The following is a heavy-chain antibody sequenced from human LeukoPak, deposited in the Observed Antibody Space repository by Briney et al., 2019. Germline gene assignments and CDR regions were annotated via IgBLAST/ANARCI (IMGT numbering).Heavy chain of an antibody. V-gene: IGHV3-30*18. Sequence: GGSLRLSCAASGFTFSNYGMHWVRQAPGKGLEWVAVISYDGSSKYYGDSVKGRFTISRDNSKNTLYLQMNSLRGEDTAVYYCAKQRVVGATSFDHWGQGTLVTVSS. J-gene: IGHJ4*02. D-gene: IGHD1-26*01. CDR2: ISYDGSSK. CDR1: GFTFSNYG. CDR3: AKQRVVGATSFDH.